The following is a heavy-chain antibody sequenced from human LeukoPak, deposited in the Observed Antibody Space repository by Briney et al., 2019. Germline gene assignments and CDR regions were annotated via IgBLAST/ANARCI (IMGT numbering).Heavy chain of an antibody. Sequence: GASVKVSCKASGFTFTSSAMQWVRQARGQRLEWIGWIVVGSGNTNYAQKFQERVTITRDMSTSTAYMELSSLRSEDTAVYYCAAATYYDFWSGHPDAFDIWGQGTMVTVSS. CDR1: GFTFTSSA. J-gene: IGHJ3*02. CDR2: IVVGSGNT. D-gene: IGHD3-3*01. CDR3: AAATYYDFWSGHPDAFDI. V-gene: IGHV1-58*02.